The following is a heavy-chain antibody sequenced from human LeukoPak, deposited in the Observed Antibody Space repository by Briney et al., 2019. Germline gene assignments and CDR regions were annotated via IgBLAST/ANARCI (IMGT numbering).Heavy chain of an antibody. V-gene: IGHV1-18*01. CDR1: GYTFTSYG. D-gene: IGHD6-13*01. CDR2: ISAYNGNT. Sequence: ASVKVSCKASGYTFTSYGISWVRQAPGQGLEWMGWISAYNGNTNYAQKFQGRVTITADESTSTAYMELSSLRSEDTAVYYCARGLIAAAGKFDYWGQGTLVTVSS. J-gene: IGHJ4*02. CDR3: ARGLIAAAGKFDY.